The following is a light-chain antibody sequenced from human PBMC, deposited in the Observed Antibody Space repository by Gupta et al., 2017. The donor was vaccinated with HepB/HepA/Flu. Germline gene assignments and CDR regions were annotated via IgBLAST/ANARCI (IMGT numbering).Light chain of an antibody. CDR3: QQYDTLGT. CDR2: KAS. Sequence: IQMTQSPSTLSASVGDRVTITCRASQSISTWLAWYQHKPGKAPKLLIHKASSLKSGVPSRFSGSGSGKEFTLTISSLQPDDSATYYCQQYDTLGTFGQGTKVEIK. CDR1: QSISTW. V-gene: IGKV1-5*03. J-gene: IGKJ1*01.